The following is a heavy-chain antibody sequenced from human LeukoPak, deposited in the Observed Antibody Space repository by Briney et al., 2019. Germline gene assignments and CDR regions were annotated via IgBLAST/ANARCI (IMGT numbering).Heavy chain of an antibody. J-gene: IGHJ6*03. CDR2: ISSSSSYI. D-gene: IGHD4-17*01. CDR1: GFTFSSYS. CDR3: AREAYGDYVFYYYYYYMDV. V-gene: IGHV3-21*04. Sequence: GGSLRLSCAASGFTFSSYSMNWVRQAPGKGLEWVSSISSSSSYIYYADSVKGRFTISRDNAKNSLYLQMNSLRAEDTALYYCAREAYGDYVFYYYYYYMDVWGKGTTVTVSS.